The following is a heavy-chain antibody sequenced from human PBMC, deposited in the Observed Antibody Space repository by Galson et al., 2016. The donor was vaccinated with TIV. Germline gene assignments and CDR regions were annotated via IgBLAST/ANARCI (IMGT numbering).Heavy chain of an antibody. V-gene: IGHV3-23*01. J-gene: IGHJ4*02. D-gene: IGHD1-14*01. CDR1: GFTFGVYV. CDR2: ISGSGGSV. Sequence: SLRLSCAASGFTFGVYVMTWVRQAPGKGLEWMSNISGSGGSVSYADSGKGRFTISRDNSKNTLYLQMNGLRADDTAVYYCAKSGTNLIDYWGQGTLVSVFS. CDR3: AKSGTNLIDY.